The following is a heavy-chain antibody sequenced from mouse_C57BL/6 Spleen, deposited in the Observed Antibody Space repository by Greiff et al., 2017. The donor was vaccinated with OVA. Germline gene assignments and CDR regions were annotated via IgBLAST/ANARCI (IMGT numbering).Heavy chain of an antibody. CDR1: GFNIKDYY. CDR2: IDPEDGDT. J-gene: IGHJ4*01. Sequence: VQLQQSGAELVKPGASVKLSCTASGFNIKDYYMHWVKQRTEQGLEWIGRIDPEDGDTKYAPKFQGKATITADTSSNTAYLQLSSLTSEDTAVYYCARSYYGSSFGGVDYWGQGTSVTVSS. D-gene: IGHD1-1*01. V-gene: IGHV14-2*01. CDR3: ARSYYGSSFGGVDY.